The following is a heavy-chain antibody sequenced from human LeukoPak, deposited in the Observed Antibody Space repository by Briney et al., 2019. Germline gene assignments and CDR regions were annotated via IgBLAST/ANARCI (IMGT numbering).Heavy chain of an antibody. CDR2: ISSSGSTI. V-gene: IGHV3-11*01. Sequence: GGSLRLSCAASGFTFSDYYMSWIRQAPGKGLEWVSYISSSGSTIYYADSVKGRFTISRDNAKNSLYLQMNSLRAEDTAVYYCASFQTAMATGVNDAFDIWGQGTMVTVSS. CDR1: GFTFSDYY. D-gene: IGHD5-18*01. J-gene: IGHJ3*02. CDR3: ASFQTAMATGVNDAFDI.